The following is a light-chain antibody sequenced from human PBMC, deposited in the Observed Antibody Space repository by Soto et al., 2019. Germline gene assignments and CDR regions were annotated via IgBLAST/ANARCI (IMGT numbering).Light chain of an antibody. CDR3: QQSYTTPLT. CDR2: AES. V-gene: IGKV1-39*01. J-gene: IGKJ4*01. Sequence: DIQMTQSPSSLSASVGDRVTITCRASQYISDFLNWYQQKPGKAPVILIYAESTLQSGVPSRFNGGGSETNFTLIISSLQPEDFATYYCQQSYTTPLTFGGGTKVDIK. CDR1: QYISDF.